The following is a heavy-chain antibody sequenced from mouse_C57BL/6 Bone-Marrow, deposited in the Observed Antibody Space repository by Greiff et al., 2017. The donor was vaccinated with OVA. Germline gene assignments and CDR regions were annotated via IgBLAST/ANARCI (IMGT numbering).Heavy chain of an antibody. Sequence: QVQLQQSGAELMQPGASVKLSCKATGYTFTGYWIEWVKQRPGHGLEWIGEILPGSGSTNSNEKFKGKATFAADTSSNTAYMQLSSLTTEDSAIYYCARHDGYWYYFDYWGQGTTLTVSS. V-gene: IGHV1-9*01. CDR1: GYTFTGYW. J-gene: IGHJ2*01. D-gene: IGHD2-3*01. CDR2: ILPGSGST. CDR3: ARHDGYWYYFDY.